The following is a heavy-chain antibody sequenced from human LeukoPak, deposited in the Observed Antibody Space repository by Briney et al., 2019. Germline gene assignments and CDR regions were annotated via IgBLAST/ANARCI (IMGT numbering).Heavy chain of an antibody. CDR3: ARDLYTVTTIYFDY. CDR2: ISYDGSNK. CDR1: GFTFSSYG. V-gene: IGHV3-30*03. Sequence: PGRSLRLSCAASGFTFSSYGMHWVRQAPGKGLEWVAVISYDGSNKYYADSVKGRFTISRDNAKNSLYLQMNSLRAEDTAVYYCARDLYTVTTIYFDYWGQGTLVTVSS. J-gene: IGHJ4*02. D-gene: IGHD4-17*01.